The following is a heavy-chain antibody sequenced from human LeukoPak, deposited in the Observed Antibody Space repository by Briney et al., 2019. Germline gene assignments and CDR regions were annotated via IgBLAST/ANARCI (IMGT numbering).Heavy chain of an antibody. V-gene: IGHV4-59*12. CDR2: IYYSGST. CDR1: GGSISSYY. Sequence: PSETLSLTCTVSGGSISSYYWSWIRQPPGKGLEWIGSIYYSGSTYYNPSLKSRVTISVDTSKNQFSLKLSSVTAADTAVYYCARDRPRGFDPWGQGTLVTVSS. CDR3: ARDRPRGFDP. J-gene: IGHJ5*02.